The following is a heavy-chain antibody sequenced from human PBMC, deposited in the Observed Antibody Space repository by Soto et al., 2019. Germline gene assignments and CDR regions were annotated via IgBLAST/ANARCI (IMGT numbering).Heavy chain of an antibody. CDR1: GGSISSYY. Sequence: LSLTCTVSGGSISSYYWSWIRQPPGKGLEWIGYIYYSGSTNYNPSLKSRVTISVDTSKNQFSLKLSSVTAADTAVYYCARDQVVVAATSYYYCGMDVWGQGTTVTVSS. CDR2: IYYSGST. J-gene: IGHJ6*02. CDR3: ARDQVVVAATSYYYCGMDV. V-gene: IGHV4-59*01. D-gene: IGHD2-15*01.